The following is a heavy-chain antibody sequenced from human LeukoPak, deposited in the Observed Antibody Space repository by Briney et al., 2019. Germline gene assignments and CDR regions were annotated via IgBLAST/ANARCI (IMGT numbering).Heavy chain of an antibody. CDR2: ISSSSSYI. D-gene: IGHD6-19*01. CDR1: GFTFSSYS. J-gene: IGHJ4*02. V-gene: IGHV3-21*01. Sequence: KSGGSLRLSCAASGFTFSSYSMNWVRQAPGKWLEWVSSISSSSSYIYYADSVKGRFTISRVNAKNSLYLQMNILRAEDTAVCYCARDPLESRSLDYCGQGTLVTVSS. CDR3: ARDPLESRSLDY.